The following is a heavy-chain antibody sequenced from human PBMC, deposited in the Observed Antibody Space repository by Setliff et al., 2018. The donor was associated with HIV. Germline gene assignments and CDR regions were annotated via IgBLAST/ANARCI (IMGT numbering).Heavy chain of an antibody. CDR3: ARGQCSDGGCWYFDS. CDR1: GFTFSTYG. V-gene: IGHV3-48*01. CDR2: ISRSGDTI. J-gene: IGHJ4*02. Sequence: GGSLRLSCAASGFTFSTYGMQWVRQAPGKGLEWVSYISRSGDTIDYADSVKGRFTISRDSSENTVFLQMNNLSVEDTAMYYCARGQCSDGGCWYFDSWGQGTRVTVSS. D-gene: IGHD2-15*01.